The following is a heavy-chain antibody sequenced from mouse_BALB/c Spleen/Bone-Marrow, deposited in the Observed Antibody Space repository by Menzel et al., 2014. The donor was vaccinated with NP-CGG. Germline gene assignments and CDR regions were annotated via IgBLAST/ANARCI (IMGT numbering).Heavy chain of an antibody. D-gene: IGHD2-3*01. J-gene: IGHJ4*01. CDR2: IWRGGST. V-gene: IGHV2-5*01. CDR1: GFSLSSYG. CDR3: AKNSYDIYYYATDY. Sequence: VQLQQSGPGLVQPSQSLSITCTVSGFSLSSYGVHWVRQSPGKGLEWLGVIWRGGSTDYNAAFMSRLSITKDNSKSQVFFKMNSLQADDTAIYYCAKNSYDIYYYATDYWGQGTSVTVSS.